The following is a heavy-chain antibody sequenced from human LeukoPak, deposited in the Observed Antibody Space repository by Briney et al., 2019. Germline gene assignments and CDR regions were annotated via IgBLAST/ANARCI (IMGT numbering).Heavy chain of an antibody. CDR3: AKGRYYYDSSGYYAPDY. Sequence: GGSLRLSCAASGFTFSSYAMSWVRQAPGKGLEWVSAISGSSGSTYYADSVKGRLTISRDNSKNTLYLQMNSLRAEDTAVYYCAKGRYYYDSSGYYAPDYWGQGTLVTVSS. V-gene: IGHV3-23*01. CDR2: ISGSSGST. CDR1: GFTFSSYA. D-gene: IGHD3-22*01. J-gene: IGHJ4*02.